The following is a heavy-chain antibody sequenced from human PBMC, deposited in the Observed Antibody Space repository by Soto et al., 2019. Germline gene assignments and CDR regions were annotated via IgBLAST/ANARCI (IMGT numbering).Heavy chain of an antibody. CDR3: ARVAVAGTTFDY. CDR1: GFTFSSYW. Sequence: GSLRLSCAASGFTFSSYWMHWVRQAPGRGLVWVSRINTDGSTTTYADSVKGRFTISRDNAKNTLYLQMNSLRAEDTAVYYCARVAVAGTTFDYWGQGILVTVSS. V-gene: IGHV3-74*01. J-gene: IGHJ4*02. CDR2: INTDGSTT. D-gene: IGHD6-19*01.